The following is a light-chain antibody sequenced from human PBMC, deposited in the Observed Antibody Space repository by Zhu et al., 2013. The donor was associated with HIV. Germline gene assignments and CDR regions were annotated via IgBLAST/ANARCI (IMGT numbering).Light chain of an antibody. CDR3: QQYDNLPLT. CDR1: QSISSW. J-gene: IGKJ4*01. CDR2: DAS. Sequence: DIQMTQSPSTLSASVGDRVTITCRASQSISSWLAWYQQKPGKAPKLLIYDASNLETGVPSRFSGSGSGTDFTFTISSLQPEDIATYYCQQYDNLPLTFGEGPRWRSN. V-gene: IGKV1-33*01.